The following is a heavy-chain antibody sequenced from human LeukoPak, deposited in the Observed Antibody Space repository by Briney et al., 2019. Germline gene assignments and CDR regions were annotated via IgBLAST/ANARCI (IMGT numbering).Heavy chain of an antibody. V-gene: IGHV3-48*03. CDR3: ARDGPDLLTGTTFVYYFDY. J-gene: IGHJ4*02. CDR1: GFTFSSYE. D-gene: IGHD1-20*01. Sequence: GGSPRLSCAASGFTFSSYEMNWVRQAPGKGLEWVSYISSSGSTIYYADSVKGRFTISRDNAKNSLYLQMNSLRAEDTAVYYCARDGPDLLTGTTFVYYFDYWGQGTLVTVSS. CDR2: ISSSGSTI.